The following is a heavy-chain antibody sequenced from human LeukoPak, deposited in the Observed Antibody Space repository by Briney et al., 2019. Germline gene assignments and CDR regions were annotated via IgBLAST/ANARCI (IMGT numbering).Heavy chain of an antibody. CDR2: MNPNSGNT. CDR1: GYTFTSYD. Sequence: GASVKVSCKASGYTFTSYDINWVRQATGQGLEWMGWMNPNSGNTGYAQKFQGRVTMTRNTSISTAYMELSSLRSDDTAVYYCARRNSGWYYYYYMDVWGKGTTVTISS. J-gene: IGHJ6*03. CDR3: ARRNSGWYYYYYMDV. V-gene: IGHV1-8*01. D-gene: IGHD5-12*01.